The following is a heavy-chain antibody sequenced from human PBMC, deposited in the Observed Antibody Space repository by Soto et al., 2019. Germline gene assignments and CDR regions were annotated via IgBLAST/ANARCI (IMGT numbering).Heavy chain of an antibody. CDR3: EDNMVAADYYGIDV. CDR1: GGSISSYY. J-gene: IGHJ6*02. D-gene: IGHD5-12*01. Sequence: SQTMSLTRPVSGGSISSYYWTWILQPAGKGLEWIGYIYYSGSTNDNPSLKSRVTISVDTSKNQFSLKLSSVTAADTAVNFREDNMVAADYYGIDVWGQGTTVTVSS. V-gene: IGHV4-59*13. CDR2: IYYSGST.